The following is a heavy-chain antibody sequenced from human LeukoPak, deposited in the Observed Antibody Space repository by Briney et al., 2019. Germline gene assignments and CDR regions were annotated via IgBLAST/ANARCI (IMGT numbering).Heavy chain of an antibody. J-gene: IGHJ4*02. CDR2: ISSGGGPTI. Sequence: GGSLRLSCAASGFIFSNYEMIWVRQAPGEGPEWLSYISSGGGPTIYYADSVKGRFSISRDNAKNSLYLQMNSLRTEDTAVYYCARESDSGGYRFDYWGQGSLVTVSS. V-gene: IGHV3-48*03. D-gene: IGHD3-22*01. CDR3: ARESDSGGYRFDY. CDR1: GFIFSNYE.